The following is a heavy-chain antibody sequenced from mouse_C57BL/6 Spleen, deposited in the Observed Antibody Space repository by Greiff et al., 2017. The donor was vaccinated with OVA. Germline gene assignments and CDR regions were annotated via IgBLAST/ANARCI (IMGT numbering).Heavy chain of an antibody. CDR1: GYTFTSYG. D-gene: IGHD1-1*01. CDR3: ATGVITTVVGYFDY. V-gene: IGHV1-81*01. Sequence: VHLVESGAELARPGASVKLSCKASGYTFTSYGISWVKQRTGQGLEWIGEIYPRSGNTYYNEKFKGKATLTADKSSSTAYMELRSLTSEDSAVYFCATGVITTVVGYFDYWGQGATLTVSS. CDR2: IYPRSGNT. J-gene: IGHJ2*01.